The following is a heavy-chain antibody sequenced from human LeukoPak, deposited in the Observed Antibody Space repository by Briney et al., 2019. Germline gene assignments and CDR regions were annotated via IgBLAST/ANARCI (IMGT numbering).Heavy chain of an antibody. CDR2: ITWNSGNI. CDR3: GKDMYSSSWNFCDY. D-gene: IGHD6-13*01. CDR1: GFTFDDYA. V-gene: IGHV3-9*01. J-gene: IGHJ4*02. Sequence: PGGSLRLSCGASGFTFDDYAMHWVWQVPGKGLEWVSGITWNSGNIDYADSVKGRFTISRDNAKNSLYLQMNSLRAEGTALYYCGKDMYSSSWNFCDYWGRGTLVTVSS.